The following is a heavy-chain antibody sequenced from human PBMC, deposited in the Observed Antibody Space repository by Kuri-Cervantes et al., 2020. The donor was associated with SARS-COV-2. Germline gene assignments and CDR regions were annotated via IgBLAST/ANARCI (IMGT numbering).Heavy chain of an antibody. CDR1: GGSISSSNW. Sequence: SCAVSGGSISSSNWWSWVRQPPGKGLEWIGEIYHSGGTNYNPSLKSRVTISVDKSKNQFSLKLSSVTAADTAVYYCARRGAVAGTVPFFDYWGQGTLVTVSS. V-gene: IGHV4-4*02. CDR3: ARRGAVAGTVPFFDY. D-gene: IGHD6-19*01. CDR2: IYHSGGT. J-gene: IGHJ4*02.